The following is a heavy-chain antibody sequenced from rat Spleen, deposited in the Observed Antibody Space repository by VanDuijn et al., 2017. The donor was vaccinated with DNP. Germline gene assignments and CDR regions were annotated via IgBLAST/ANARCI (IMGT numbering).Heavy chain of an antibody. Sequence: EVQLVESGGGLVQPGRSLKVSCAASGFTFSDYYMAWVRQVPTKGLEWVASISYDGGSTYYRDSVKGRFTISRDNAKSSLSQQMVSLRSDDTATSYCTTVNSVGPSGWGQGVMVTVSS. J-gene: IGHJ2*01. V-gene: IGHV5-20*01. CDR2: ISYDGGST. D-gene: IGHD1-4*01. CDR1: GFTFSDYY. CDR3: TTVNSVGPSG.